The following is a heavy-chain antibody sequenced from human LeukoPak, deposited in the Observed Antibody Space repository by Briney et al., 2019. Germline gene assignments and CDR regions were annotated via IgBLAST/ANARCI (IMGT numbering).Heavy chain of an antibody. Sequence: TGGSLRLSCAASGFTFRSYAMSWVRQAPGKGLEWVSAISSSGCNTYYADSVKGRFTISRDNSNNTLYLQMNSLRAEDTAVYYCAKDLGNSYAFDIWGQGTMVTVSS. V-gene: IGHV3-23*01. CDR1: GFTFRSYA. CDR3: AKDLGNSYAFDI. D-gene: IGHD4-23*01. CDR2: ISSSGCNT. J-gene: IGHJ3*02.